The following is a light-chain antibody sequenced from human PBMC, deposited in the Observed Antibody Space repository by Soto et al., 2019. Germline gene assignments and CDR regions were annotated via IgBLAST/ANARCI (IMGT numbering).Light chain of an antibody. Sequence: DIHMTQSPSTLSASVVDRVTITCRASQSISSWLAWYQQKPGKAPKLLIYDASSLESGVPSRFSGSGSGTEFTLTISSLQPDDFATYYCQHYNSYSEAFGQGTKVDIK. J-gene: IGKJ1*01. CDR1: QSISSW. CDR3: QHYNSYSEA. CDR2: DAS. V-gene: IGKV1-5*01.